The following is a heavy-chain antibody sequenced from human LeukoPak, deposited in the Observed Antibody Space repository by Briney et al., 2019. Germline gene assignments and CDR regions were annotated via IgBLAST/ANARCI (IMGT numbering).Heavy chain of an antibody. Sequence: GASVKVSCKASGGTFSSYAISWVRQAPGQGLEWMGGIIPIFGTANYAQKFQGRVTITADESTSTAYMELNSLRAEDTAVYYCARTPRLRYFDWLIDYWGQGTLVTVSS. CDR2: IIPIFGTA. J-gene: IGHJ4*02. V-gene: IGHV1-69*13. CDR3: ARTPRLRYFDWLIDY. D-gene: IGHD3-9*01. CDR1: GGTFSSYA.